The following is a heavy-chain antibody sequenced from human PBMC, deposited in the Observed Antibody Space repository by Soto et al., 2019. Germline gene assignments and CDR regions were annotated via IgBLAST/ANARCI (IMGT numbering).Heavy chain of an antibody. V-gene: IGHV3-53*01. J-gene: IGHJ6*02. CDR2: IDSGGDT. D-gene: IGHD3-16*01. Sequence: GGSLRLSCAASGFTISNNYMTWVRQAPGKGLEWVSLIDSGGDTYYADSVKGRFTLSRDSSKNTLYLQMNSLRAEDTAVYNCARGGSLYYYYGIDVWGQGTTVTVSS. CDR1: GFTISNNY. CDR3: ARGGSLYYYYGIDV.